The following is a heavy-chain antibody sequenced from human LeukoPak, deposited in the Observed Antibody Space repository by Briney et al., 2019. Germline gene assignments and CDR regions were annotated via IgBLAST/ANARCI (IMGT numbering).Heavy chain of an antibody. CDR3: ARACSEVAGTGFDY. J-gene: IGHJ4*02. V-gene: IGHV3-30*04. CDR1: GFTFSSYA. CDR2: ISYDGSNK. D-gene: IGHD6-19*01. Sequence: GGSLRLSCAASGFTFSSYAMHWVRQAPGKGLEWVAVISYDGSNKYYADSVKGRFTISRDNSKNTLYLQMNSLRAEDTAVYYCARACSEVAGTGFDYWGQGTLVTVSS.